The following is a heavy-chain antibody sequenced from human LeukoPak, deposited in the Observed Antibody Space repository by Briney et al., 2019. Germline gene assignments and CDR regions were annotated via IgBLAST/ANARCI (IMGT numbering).Heavy chain of an antibody. CDR1: GYTFTSYD. D-gene: IGHD3-3*01. CDR3: ARDFWSGYYYYYYYGMDV. Sequence: ASVKVSCKASGYTFTSYDINWVRQATGQGLEWMGWMNPNSGNTGYAQKFQGRVTMTRNTFISTAYMELSSLRSEDTAVYYCARDFWSGYYYYYYYGMDVWGQGTTVTVSS. J-gene: IGHJ6*02. CDR2: MNPNSGNT. V-gene: IGHV1-8*01.